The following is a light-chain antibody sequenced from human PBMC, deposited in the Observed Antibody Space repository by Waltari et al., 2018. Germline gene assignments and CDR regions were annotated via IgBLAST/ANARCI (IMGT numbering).Light chain of an antibody. CDR1: RSNIGTGF. Sequence: QPVLTQPPSVSAAPGQKVTISCSGSRSNIGTGFVSWYQQLPGTAPKLLFSENYKRPSGTPDQSSGSRSGTSATLDIAGLQTADEAYYYCATWDASLTAVVFGGGTKVTVL. J-gene: IGLJ2*01. CDR2: ENY. CDR3: ATWDASLTAVV. V-gene: IGLV1-51*02.